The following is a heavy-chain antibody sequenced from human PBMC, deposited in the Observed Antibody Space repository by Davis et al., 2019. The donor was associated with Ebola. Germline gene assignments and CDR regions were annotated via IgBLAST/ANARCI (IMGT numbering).Heavy chain of an antibody. Sequence: ASVKVSCKASGYTFTSYTMHWVRQAPGHRLEWMGWINAGTGNTKYSQRFQDRVTITSDTSASTAYMELSSLRSEDTAVYYCAREVSRGAVAGVFFDYWGQGTLVTVSS. J-gene: IGHJ4*02. V-gene: IGHV1-3*01. CDR1: GYTFTSYT. CDR2: INAGTGNT. D-gene: IGHD6-19*01. CDR3: AREVSRGAVAGVFFDY.